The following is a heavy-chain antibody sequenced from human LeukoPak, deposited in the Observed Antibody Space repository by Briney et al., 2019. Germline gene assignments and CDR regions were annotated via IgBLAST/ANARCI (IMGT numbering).Heavy chain of an antibody. J-gene: IGHJ6*02. CDR3: ARPLVRGVIFYGMDV. CDR1: GFTFSSYS. CDR2: ISSSSYI. Sequence: GGSLRLSCAASGFTFSSYSMNWVRQAPGRGLEWVSSISSSSYIYYADSVKGRFTISRDNAKNSLYLQMNSLRAEDTAVYYCARPLVRGVIFYGMDVWGQGTTVTVSS. D-gene: IGHD3-10*01. V-gene: IGHV3-21*01.